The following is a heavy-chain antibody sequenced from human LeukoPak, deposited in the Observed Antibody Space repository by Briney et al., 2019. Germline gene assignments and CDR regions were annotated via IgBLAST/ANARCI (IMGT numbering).Heavy chain of an antibody. D-gene: IGHD3-10*02. CDR2: IGSSSTSI. CDR1: GFAFSSYS. CDR3: ARDHIGGMFRLFDC. J-gene: IGHJ4*02. V-gene: IGHV3-21*05. Sequence: GGSLRLSCAASGFAFSSYSFNWVRQTPGKGLEWVSYIGSSSTSIYYADSVKGRLTISRDNAKNTLYLQMNSLRAEDAAVYYCARDHIGGMFRLFDCWGQGTLVTVSS.